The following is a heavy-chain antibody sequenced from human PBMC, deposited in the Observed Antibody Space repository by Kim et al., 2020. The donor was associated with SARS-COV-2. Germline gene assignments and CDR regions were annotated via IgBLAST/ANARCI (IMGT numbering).Heavy chain of an antibody. CDR3: ARDRAFVNAAAHRGHYFDY. J-gene: IGHJ4*02. CDR2: IIPILGIA. Sequence: SVKVSCKASGGTFSSYAISWVRQAPGQGLEWMGRIIPILGIANYAQKFQGRVTITADKSTSTAYMELSSLRSEDTAVYYCARDRAFVNAAAHRGHYFDYWGQGTLVTVSS. V-gene: IGHV1-69*04. D-gene: IGHD6-13*01. CDR1: GGTFSSYA.